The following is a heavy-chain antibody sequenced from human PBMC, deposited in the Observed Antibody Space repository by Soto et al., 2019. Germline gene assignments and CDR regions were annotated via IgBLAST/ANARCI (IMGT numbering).Heavy chain of an antibody. Sequence: QVTLKESGPVLVKPTETLTLRCTVSGLSITDSEMGVSWIRQPPGQPLEWLAHIDSSGEKSYRTFLKSRLAISKDTSKRQIVLTMTNMDPADTATYYCARRHLAVAVSPWFDPWGQGSPVTVSS. D-gene: IGHD6-19*01. CDR2: IDSSGEK. V-gene: IGHV2-26*01. J-gene: IGHJ5*02. CDR3: ARRHLAVAVSPWFDP. CDR1: GLSITDSEMG.